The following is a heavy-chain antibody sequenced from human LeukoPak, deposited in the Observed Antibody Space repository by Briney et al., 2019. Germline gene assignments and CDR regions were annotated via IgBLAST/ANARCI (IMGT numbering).Heavy chain of an antibody. CDR2: ISSSSSTI. CDR3: AKPTPYYYDSSGSFQH. Sequence: GGSLRLSCSASGFTFSSYSMNWVRQAPGKGLEWVSYISSSSSTIYYADSVKGRFTISRDNAKNSLYLQMNSLRAEDTAVYYCAKPTPYYYDSSGSFQHWGQGTLVTVSS. V-gene: IGHV3-48*01. D-gene: IGHD3-22*01. CDR1: GFTFSSYS. J-gene: IGHJ1*01.